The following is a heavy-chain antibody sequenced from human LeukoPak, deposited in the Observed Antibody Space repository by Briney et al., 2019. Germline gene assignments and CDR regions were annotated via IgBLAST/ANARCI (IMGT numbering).Heavy chain of an antibody. V-gene: IGHV3-48*04. CDR3: AREGYSSSSYRFDY. Sequence: GGSLRLSCTASGFLFSTYGMKWVRQVPGKGLEWISYISVSSSIVYYADSVKGRFTVSRDNAKNSLYLQMNSLRAEDTAVYYCAREGYSSSSYRFDYWGQGTLVTVSS. CDR2: ISVSSSIV. CDR1: GFLFSTYG. D-gene: IGHD6-6*01. J-gene: IGHJ4*02.